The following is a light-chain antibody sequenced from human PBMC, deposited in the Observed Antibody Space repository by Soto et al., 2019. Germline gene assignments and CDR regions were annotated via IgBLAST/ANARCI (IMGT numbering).Light chain of an antibody. CDR1: QSVSSSY. V-gene: IGKV3-20*01. CDR2: DAS. Sequence: EVVLTQSPGTLSLSPGERATLSYRASQSVSSSYLAWYQQKPGQAPRLLIYDASSRATGIPDRFSGSGSGTDFTLTISRLEPEDFAVYFCQQHRTFGQGTKVDTK. CDR3: QQHRT. J-gene: IGKJ1*01.